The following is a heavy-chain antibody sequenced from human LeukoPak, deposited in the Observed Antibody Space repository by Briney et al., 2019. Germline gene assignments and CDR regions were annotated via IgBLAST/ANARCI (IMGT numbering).Heavy chain of an antibody. V-gene: IGHV4-34*01. CDR3: WRGPVLTTIVVFILHAFLI. J-gene: IGHJ3*02. D-gene: IGHD1-26*01. CDR2: INHSGST. CDR1: GGSFSGYY. Sequence: PSQTMSLTCAVDGGSFSGYYWRWIRQPPGKGREWIGEINHSGSTNYNPSLKRRVTISVDKSKKQISRRRRCVEAADRAGFYVWRGPVLTTIVVFILHAFLIWGPGTTVTVSS.